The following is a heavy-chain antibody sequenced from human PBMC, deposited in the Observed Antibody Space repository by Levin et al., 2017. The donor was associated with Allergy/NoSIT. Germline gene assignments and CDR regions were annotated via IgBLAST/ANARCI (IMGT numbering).Heavy chain of an antibody. CDR3: ARDPYYSANIGPDHFDY. CDR1: GFTFSRYA. CDR2: ISYDGTKK. D-gene: IGHD2/OR15-2a*01. Sequence: GESLKISCAASGFTFSRYAINWVRQAPGKGLVWVAVISYDGTKKDYADSVKGRFTISRDNSQNTVYLQMNSLRAEDTAVYYCARDPYYSANIGPDHFDYWGQGTQVTVSS. J-gene: IGHJ4*02. V-gene: IGHV3-30*14.